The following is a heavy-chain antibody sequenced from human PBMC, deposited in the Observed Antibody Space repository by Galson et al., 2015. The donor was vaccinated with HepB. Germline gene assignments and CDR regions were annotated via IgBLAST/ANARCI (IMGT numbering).Heavy chain of an antibody. D-gene: IGHD1-26*01. J-gene: IGHJ6*02. CDR1: GFTFTSSA. CDR3: AAEGRGATNYYYGMDV. V-gene: IGHV1-58*01. CDR2: IVVGSGNT. Sequence: SVKVSCKASGFTFTSSAVQWVRQARGQRLEWIGWIVVGSGNTNYAQKFQERVTITRDMSTSTAYMELSSLRSEDTAVYYCAAEGRGATNYYYGMDVWGQGTTVTVSS.